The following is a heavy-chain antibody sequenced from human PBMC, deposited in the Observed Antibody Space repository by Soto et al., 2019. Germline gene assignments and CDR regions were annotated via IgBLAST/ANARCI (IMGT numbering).Heavy chain of an antibody. CDR3: ARDQSLGGNHLDY. Sequence: QVQLVQSGAAVKKPGSSVKVSCKASGGTFSSYAISWVRQAPGQGLEWMGGIIPIFGTATYAQKFQGRVTITADESTSTAYRELSSLRSEDTAVYYCARDQSLGGNHLDYWGQGTLVTVSS. J-gene: IGHJ4*02. V-gene: IGHV1-69*01. D-gene: IGHD2-15*01. CDR2: IIPIFGTA. CDR1: GGTFSSYA.